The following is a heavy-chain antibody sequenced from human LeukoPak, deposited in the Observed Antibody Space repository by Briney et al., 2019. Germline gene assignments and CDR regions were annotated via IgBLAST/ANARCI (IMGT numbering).Heavy chain of an antibody. D-gene: IGHD3-16*02. CDR1: GFTFSSYW. V-gene: IGHV3-7*01. CDR2: IKQDGSEK. CDR3: ARGPYYVWGSYRFGRPGPLDY. J-gene: IGHJ4*02. Sequence: PGGSLRLSCAASGFTFSSYWMSWVRQAPGKGLEWVANIKQDGSEKYYVDSVKGRFTISRDNAKNSLYLQMNSLRAEDTAVYYCARGPYYVWGSYRFGRPGPLDYWGQGTLVTVSS.